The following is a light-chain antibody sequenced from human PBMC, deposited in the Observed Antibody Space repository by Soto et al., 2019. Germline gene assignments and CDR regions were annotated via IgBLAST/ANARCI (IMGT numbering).Light chain of an antibody. CDR1: SSNIGNNY. J-gene: IGLJ3*02. Sequence: HSALTQPPSVSAASGQKVTITCSGSSSNIGNNYVSWYQQLPGTAPKFLIYDNNKRHSGIPDRFSGFKSGTSATLGITGLQTGDEADYYCGTWDSSLSAWVFGGGTKLTVL. CDR2: DNN. V-gene: IGLV1-51*01. CDR3: GTWDSSLSAWV.